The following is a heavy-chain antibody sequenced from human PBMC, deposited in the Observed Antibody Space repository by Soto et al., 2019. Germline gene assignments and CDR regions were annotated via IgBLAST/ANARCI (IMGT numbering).Heavy chain of an antibody. CDR1: GGSISSGGYY. V-gene: IGHV4-31*01. J-gene: IGHJ6*02. D-gene: IGHD2-2*01. Sequence: QVQLQESGPGLVKPSQTLSLTCTVSGGSISSGGYYWSWIRQHPGKGLEWIGYIYYSGSTYYNPSLQSPVTISXXTXKXXCSLKLSSVTAADTAVHYCARDSTAASYYYSGMDVWGQGTTVTVSS. CDR2: IYYSGST. CDR3: ARDSTAASYYYSGMDV.